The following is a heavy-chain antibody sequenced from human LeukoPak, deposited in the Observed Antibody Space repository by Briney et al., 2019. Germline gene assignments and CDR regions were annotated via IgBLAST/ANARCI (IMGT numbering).Heavy chain of an antibody. CDR2: INHSGST. CDR1: GGSFSGYY. J-gene: IGHJ4*02. D-gene: IGHD3-16*02. CDR3: ARDRAWVYDYVWGSYRYTGGFDY. V-gene: IGHV4-34*01. Sequence: SETLSLTCAVYGGSFSGYYWSWIRQPPGKGLEWIGEINHSGSTNYNPSLKSRVTISADTSKNQFSLKLSSVTAADTAVYYCARDRAWVYDYVWGSYRYTGGFDYWGQGTLVTVSS.